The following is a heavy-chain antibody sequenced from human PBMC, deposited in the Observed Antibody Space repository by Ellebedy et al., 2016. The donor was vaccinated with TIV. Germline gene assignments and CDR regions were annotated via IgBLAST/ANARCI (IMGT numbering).Heavy chain of an antibody. CDR3: AKGGSKSGYSFDL. V-gene: IGHV3-53*01. Sequence: GESLKISCAASGFIVSSNYMNWVRQAPGKGLEWVSVIYSGADGGDTYYADSVKCRFTISRDNSKTTLYLQMNSLRAEDTAVYYCAKGGSKSGYSFDLWGRGTLVTVSS. CDR1: GFIVSSNY. D-gene: IGHD3-3*01. CDR2: IYSGADGGDT. J-gene: IGHJ2*01.